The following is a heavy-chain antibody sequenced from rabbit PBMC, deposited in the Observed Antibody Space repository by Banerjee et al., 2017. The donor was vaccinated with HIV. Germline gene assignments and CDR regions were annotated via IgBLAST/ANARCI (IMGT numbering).Heavy chain of an antibody. CDR1: GFSFSSGYY. V-gene: IGHV1S43*01. Sequence: QSLEESGGDLVKPGASLTLTCTASGFSFSSGYYMCWVRQAPGKGLELIGCIYTGSGNTYYASWVNGRFTISRSTSLNTVDLKMTSLTAADTATYFCARGGSTYPYYFNLWGQGTLVTVS. CDR3: ARGGSTYPYYFNL. CDR2: IYTGSGNT. J-gene: IGHJ4*01. D-gene: IGHD8-1*01.